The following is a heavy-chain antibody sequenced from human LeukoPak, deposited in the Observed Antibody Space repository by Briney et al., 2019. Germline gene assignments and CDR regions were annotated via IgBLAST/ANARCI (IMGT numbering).Heavy chain of an antibody. Sequence: QPGGSLRLSCAASGFTFSNYGMNWVRQAPGKGLEWVSSISGSGGSTYYADSVKGRFTISRDKSKDTLYLQMSSLRAEDTAVYYCAKAPTIGGAVYNFDYWGQGTLVTVSS. CDR1: GFTFSNYG. D-gene: IGHD1-26*01. V-gene: IGHV3-23*01. CDR3: AKAPTIGGAVYNFDY. CDR2: ISGSGGST. J-gene: IGHJ4*02.